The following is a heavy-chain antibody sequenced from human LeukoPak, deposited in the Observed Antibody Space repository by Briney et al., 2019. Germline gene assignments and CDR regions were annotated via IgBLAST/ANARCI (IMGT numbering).Heavy chain of an antibody. CDR2: INHSGST. Sequence: SETLSLTCAVYGGSFSGYYWSWIRQPPGKGLEWIGEINHSGSTNYNPSLKSRVTILVDTSKNQFSLQLNSVTPEDTAVYYCAREGPDAFDIWGQGTMVTVSS. CDR3: AREGPDAFDI. V-gene: IGHV4-34*01. J-gene: IGHJ3*02. CDR1: GGSFSGYY.